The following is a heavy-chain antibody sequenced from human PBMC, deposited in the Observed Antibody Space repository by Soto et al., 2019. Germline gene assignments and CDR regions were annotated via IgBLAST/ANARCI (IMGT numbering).Heavy chain of an antibody. CDR1: GFTFRSYA. J-gene: IGHJ5*01. CDR2: VSFDGSHK. D-gene: IGHD3-3*01. CDR3: AKLGDAVSGFFDF. V-gene: IGHV3-30*18. Sequence: QVQLVQSGGGVVQPGGSLRLSCAASGFTFRSYAIHWVRQAPGKGLEWVADVSFDGSHKTYAVPARGRFTLSRDNSKKTVYLQMNSLRAEDTAVYYCAKLGDAVSGFFDFWGQGTQVAVSS.